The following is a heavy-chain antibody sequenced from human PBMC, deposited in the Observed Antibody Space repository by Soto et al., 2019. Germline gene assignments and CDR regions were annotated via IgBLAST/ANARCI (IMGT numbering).Heavy chain of an antibody. CDR1: GYTFTSHG. V-gene: IGHV1-18*01. CDR3: ARNYYYDSSGLDWFDP. Sequence: ASVKVSCKASGYTFTSHGISWVRQAPGQGLEWMGWISAYNGNTNYAQKLQGRVTMTTDTSTSTAYMELRSLRSDDTAVYYCARNYYYDSSGLDWFDPWGQGTLVTVSS. CDR2: ISAYNGNT. J-gene: IGHJ5*02. D-gene: IGHD3-22*01.